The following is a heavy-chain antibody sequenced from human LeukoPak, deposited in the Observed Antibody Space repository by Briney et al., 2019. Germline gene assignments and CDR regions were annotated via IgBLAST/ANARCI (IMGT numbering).Heavy chain of an antibody. D-gene: IGHD5-12*01. CDR1: GGSISSYY. V-gene: IGHV4-34*01. J-gene: IGHJ4*02. CDR3: ARRLGYSGYFRGYYFDY. Sequence: KPSETLSLTCTVSGGSISSYYWSWIRQPPGKGLEWIGEINHSGSTNYNPSLKSRVTISVDTSKNQFSLKLSSVTAADTAVYYCARRLGYSGYFRGYYFDYWGQGTLVTVSS. CDR2: INHSGST.